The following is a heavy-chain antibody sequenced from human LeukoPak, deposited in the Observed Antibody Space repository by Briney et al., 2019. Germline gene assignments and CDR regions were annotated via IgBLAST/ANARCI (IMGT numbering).Heavy chain of an antibody. J-gene: IGHJ3*02. CDR1: GYTFTSYG. CDR2: ISAYNGNT. D-gene: IGHD6-19*01. V-gene: IGHV1-18*01. Sequence: ASVKVSCTASGYTFTSYGISWVRQAPGQGLEWMGWISAYNGNTNYAQKLQGRVTMTTDTSTSTAYMELRSLRSDDTAVYYCARGLDLWYSSGWPEGHVAFDIWGQGTMVTVSS. CDR3: ARGLDLWYSSGWPEGHVAFDI.